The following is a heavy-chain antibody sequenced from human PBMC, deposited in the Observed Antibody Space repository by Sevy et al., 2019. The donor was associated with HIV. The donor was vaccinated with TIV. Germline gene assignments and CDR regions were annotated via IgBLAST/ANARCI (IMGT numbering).Heavy chain of an antibody. CDR3: ARDLKYYYDSSGYYPAYYYYGMDV. CDR1: GFTFSDYY. CDR2: ISSSGSTI. D-gene: IGHD3-22*01. J-gene: IGHJ6*02. Sequence: GGSLRLSCAASGFTFSDYYMSWIRQAPGKGLEWVSYISSSGSTIYYADSVKGRFTISRDNAKNSLYLQMNSLRAEDTAVYYCARDLKYYYDSSGYYPAYYYYGMDVWGQGTTVRLL. V-gene: IGHV3-11*01.